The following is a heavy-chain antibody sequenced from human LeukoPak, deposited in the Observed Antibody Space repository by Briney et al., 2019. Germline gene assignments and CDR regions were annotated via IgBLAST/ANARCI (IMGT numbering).Heavy chain of an antibody. Sequence: PSETLSLTCTVSGGSISSSSAYWGWIRQPPGKGLEWIGSIYYSTNTYYNPSLKSRVTISADTSKNQFSLTLGSVSATDTAVYYCVSPRGFSYGYFDYWGQADLVTVSS. CDR2: IYYSTNT. V-gene: IGHV4-39*01. D-gene: IGHD5-18*01. CDR3: VSPRGFSYGYFDY. J-gene: IGHJ4*02. CDR1: GGSISSSSAY.